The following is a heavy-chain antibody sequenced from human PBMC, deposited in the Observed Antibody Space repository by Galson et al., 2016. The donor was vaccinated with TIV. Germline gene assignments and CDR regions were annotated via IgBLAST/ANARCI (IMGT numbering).Heavy chain of an antibody. V-gene: IGHV1-69*13. CDR2: IIPFFNKP. J-gene: IGHJ4*02. CDR3: ARPHTYCYEDFSGRILPHFFDF. D-gene: IGHD2-15*01. CDR1: GGIFNNHA. Sequence: SVKVSCKASGGIFNNHAITWLRQAPGQGLEWMGTIIPFFNKPTYAQRFQNRVTITADESTTTAYLELSSLRSDDTAVYFCARPHTYCYEDFSGRILPHFFDFWGQGTRVTVSS.